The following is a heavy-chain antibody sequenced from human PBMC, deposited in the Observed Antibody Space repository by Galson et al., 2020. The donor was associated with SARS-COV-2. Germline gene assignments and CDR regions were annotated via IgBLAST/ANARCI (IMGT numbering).Heavy chain of an antibody. D-gene: IGHD2-2*01. CDR3: TRSAEDIVVTDWFDP. V-gene: IGHV3-49*03. CDR1: GFTFGDYA. J-gene: IGHJ5*02. Sequence: GGSLRLSCTASGFTFGDYAMSWFRQAPGKGLEWVGFIRSKAYGGTTEYAASVKGRFTISRDDSKSIAYLQMNSLKTEDTAVYYCTRSAEDIVVTDWFDPWGQGTLVTVSS. CDR2: IRSKAYGGTT.